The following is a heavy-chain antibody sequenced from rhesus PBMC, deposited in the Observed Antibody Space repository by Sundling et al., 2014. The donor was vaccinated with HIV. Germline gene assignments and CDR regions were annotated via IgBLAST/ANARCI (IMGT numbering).Heavy chain of an antibody. J-gene: IGHJ4*01. CDR2: IYGGTK. CDR1: GFTISSFW. Sequence: EVQLAVSGGGMVQPGGSLRLSCVASGFTISSFWMSWVRQAPGKGLEWISDIYGGTKYYGDSVKGRFTVSRDNAKNSLYLYMSNLRVEDTAMYYCIRIRSGGYYPDHWGQGAQVTVSS. V-gene: IGHV3-175*01. D-gene: IGHD3-3*01. CDR3: IRIRSGGYYPDH.